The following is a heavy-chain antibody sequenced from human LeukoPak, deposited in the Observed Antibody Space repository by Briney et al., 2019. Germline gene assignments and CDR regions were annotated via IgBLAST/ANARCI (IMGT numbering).Heavy chain of an antibody. Sequence: GGSLRLSSAASGFTSRSYAMNWVRHAPGNGLEWVSAISGSGSATYYADSVKGRFTISRDNSKNTLYLQMNSLRAEDTAVYYCAKDQYGEAFDIWGPGTMVTVSS. CDR1: GFTSRSYA. CDR3: AKDQYGEAFDI. D-gene: IGHD4-17*01. CDR2: ISGSGSAT. J-gene: IGHJ3*02. V-gene: IGHV3-23*01.